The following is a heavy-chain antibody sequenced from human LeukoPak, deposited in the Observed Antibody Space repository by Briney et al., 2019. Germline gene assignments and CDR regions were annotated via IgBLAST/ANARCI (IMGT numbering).Heavy chain of an antibody. Sequence: ASVKVSYKASGYTFTSYYMHWVGQAPGQGLEWMGIINPSGGSTSYAQKFQGRVTMTRDKSTSTVYMELSSLRSEDTAVYYCARGYYDSSGYYDIEYWGQGTMVTVSS. V-gene: IGHV1-46*01. D-gene: IGHD3-22*01. J-gene: IGHJ4*02. CDR2: INPSGGST. CDR1: GYTFTSYY. CDR3: ARGYYDSSGYYDIEY.